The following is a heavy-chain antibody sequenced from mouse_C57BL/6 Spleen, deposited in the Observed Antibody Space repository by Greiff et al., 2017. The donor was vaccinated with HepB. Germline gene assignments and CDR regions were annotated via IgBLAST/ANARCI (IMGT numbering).Heavy chain of an antibody. CDR3: AREGVSDYYGSSYWYFDV. D-gene: IGHD1-1*01. CDR2: INPNNGGT. Sequence: EVQLQQSGPELVKPGASVKMSCKASGYTFTDYNMHWVKQSHGKTLEWIGYINPNNGGTSYNQKFKGKATLTVNKSSSTAYMELRSLTSEDSAVYYCAREGVSDYYGSSYWYFDVWGTGTTVTVSS. CDR1: GYTFTDYN. J-gene: IGHJ1*03. V-gene: IGHV1-22*01.